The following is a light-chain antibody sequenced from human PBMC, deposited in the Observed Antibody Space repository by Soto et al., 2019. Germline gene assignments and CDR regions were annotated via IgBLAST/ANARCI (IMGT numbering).Light chain of an antibody. J-gene: IGLJ1*01. CDR3: SSYTSDTTGV. Sequence: QSALTQPASVSGSPGQLIAISCTGTSSDVGGYNYVSWYQQHPGKAPKLMIYDVTTRPSGVSNRFSGSKSGNTAALTISGLQAEDEADYYCSSYTSDTTGVFGTGTKLTVL. V-gene: IGLV2-14*03. CDR1: SSDVGGYNY. CDR2: DVT.